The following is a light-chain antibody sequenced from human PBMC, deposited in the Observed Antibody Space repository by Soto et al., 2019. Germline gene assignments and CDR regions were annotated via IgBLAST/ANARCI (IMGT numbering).Light chain of an antibody. CDR2: EVT. V-gene: IGLV2-14*01. CDR1: SSDVGGYNY. J-gene: IGLJ2*01. Sequence: QSALTQPASVSGSPGQSITISCTGTSSDVGGYNYVSWFQQHPGKAPKLVIYEVTNRPSGVSYRFSGSKSGNTASLTISGLQAEDEADYYCSSYTSSRIVVFGGGTKLTVL. CDR3: SSYTSSRIVV.